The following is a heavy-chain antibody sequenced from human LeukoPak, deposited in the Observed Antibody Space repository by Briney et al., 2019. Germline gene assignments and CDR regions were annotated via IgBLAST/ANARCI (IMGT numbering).Heavy chain of an antibody. D-gene: IGHD3-10*01. V-gene: IGHV1-2*06. J-gene: IGHJ6*03. CDR1: GYTFTGYY. CDR2: INPNSGGT. CDR3: AGVSGRGVEYYYYYYYMDV. Sequence: ASVKVSCKASGYTFTGYYMHWVRQAPGQGLEWMGRINPNSGGTNYAQKFQGRVTMTRDTSISTAYMELSRLRSDDTAVYYCAGVSGRGVEYYYYYYYMDVWGKGTTVTVSS.